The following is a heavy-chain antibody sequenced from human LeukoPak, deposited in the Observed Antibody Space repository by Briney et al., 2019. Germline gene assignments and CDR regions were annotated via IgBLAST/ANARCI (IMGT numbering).Heavy chain of an antibody. V-gene: IGHV5-51*01. Sequence: GESLKISCKGSGYSFTSYWIAWVRQMPGKGLEWMGIIYPGDSDTRSSPSFQGQVTFSADKSINTAYLQWSSLKASDTAMYYCARHSQGYQPLYYFDYWGQGTLVTVSS. CDR2: IYPGDSDT. CDR1: GYSFTSYW. D-gene: IGHD2-2*01. CDR3: ARHSQGYQPLYYFDY. J-gene: IGHJ4*02.